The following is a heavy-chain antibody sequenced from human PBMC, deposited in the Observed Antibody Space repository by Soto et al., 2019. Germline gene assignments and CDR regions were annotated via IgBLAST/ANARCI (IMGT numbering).Heavy chain of an antibody. CDR3: ARDPPPGGDY. Sequence: QVQLVQSGAEVKKPGASVKVSCQASGYSFVNYDINWVRQAPGQGLEWMGWIRVYNGNTYYAQKLQGRVTMTTDTSTNTAYMALRGLRYDDTAVYYCARDPPPGGDYWGQGTMVTVSS. CDR1: GYSFVNYD. D-gene: IGHD3-16*01. CDR2: IRVYNGNT. V-gene: IGHV1-18*01. J-gene: IGHJ4*02.